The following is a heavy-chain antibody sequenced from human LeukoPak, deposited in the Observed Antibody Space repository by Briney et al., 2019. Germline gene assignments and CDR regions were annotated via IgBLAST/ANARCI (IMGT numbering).Heavy chain of an antibody. V-gene: IGHV3-23*01. CDR2: IRGSGGGT. CDR1: GFTFNSYA. CDR3: ARTLGGYNYGPYDS. D-gene: IGHD5-18*01. J-gene: IGHJ4*02. Sequence: GGSLRLSCAASGFTFNSYAMSWVRQAPGKGLEWVSAIRGSGGGTYYADSVRGRFTISRDNSDNTLYLQMNSLRAEDTAVYFCARTLGGYNYGPYDSWGQGTLVSVSS.